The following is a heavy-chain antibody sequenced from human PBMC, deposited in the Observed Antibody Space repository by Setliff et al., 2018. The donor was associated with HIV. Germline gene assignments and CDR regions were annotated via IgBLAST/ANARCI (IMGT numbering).Heavy chain of an antibody. Sequence: ETLSLTCTVSGGSISSSSYYWGWIRQPPGKGLEWIGSIYYSGSTYYTTSLKSRVTISIDTSKHQFSLKLSSVTAADTAVYYCARGTAPRRGTNYGGNYPLDSWGQGTLVTVSS. V-gene: IGHV4-39*07. CDR1: GGSISSSSYY. CDR3: ARGTAPRRGTNYGGNYPLDS. D-gene: IGHD4-17*01. CDR2: IYYSGST. J-gene: IGHJ4*02.